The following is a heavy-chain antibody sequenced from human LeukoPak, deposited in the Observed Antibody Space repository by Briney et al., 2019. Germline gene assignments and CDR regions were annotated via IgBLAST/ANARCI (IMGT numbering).Heavy chain of an antibody. CDR3: AKSLLTTASGTGRAFDI. J-gene: IGHJ3*02. Sequence: PGGSLRLSCAASGSTFDDYAMHWVRQAPGKGLEWVSGISASGDVTFHADPVKGRFTISRDNSRNTLYLQMNSLRAEDTAEYYCAKSLLTTASGTGRAFDIWGQGTMVTVSA. D-gene: IGHD1-26*01. V-gene: IGHV3-23*01. CDR2: ISASGDVT. CDR1: GSTFDDYA.